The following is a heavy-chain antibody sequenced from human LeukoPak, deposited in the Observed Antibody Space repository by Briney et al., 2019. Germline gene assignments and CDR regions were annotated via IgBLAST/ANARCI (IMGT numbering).Heavy chain of an antibody. V-gene: IGHV5-51*01. CDR2: IYPGDSDT. CDR3: ASTSDQYDFWSGERYFQH. J-gene: IGHJ1*01. Sequence: GESLKISCKGSQYSFTSYWIGWVRQMPGKGLEWMGIIYPGDSDTRYSPSFQGQVTISADKSISTAYLQWSSLRASDTAMYYCASTSDQYDFWSGERYFQHWGQGTLVTVSS. D-gene: IGHD3-3*01. CDR1: QYSFTSYW.